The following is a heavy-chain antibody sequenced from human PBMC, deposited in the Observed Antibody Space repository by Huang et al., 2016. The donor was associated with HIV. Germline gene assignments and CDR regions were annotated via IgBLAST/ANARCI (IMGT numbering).Heavy chain of an antibody. D-gene: IGHD6-6*01. CDR1: GDSISSTSSF. CDR3: VRPSARRFWFDP. V-gene: IGHV4-39*01. J-gene: IGHJ5*02. CDR2: IYYSGST. Sequence: QLQLQESGPGLVKPSEPLSLTCTVSGDSISSTSSFWGWIRQPPGKGLGWIGSIYYSGSTFYNPSLKRQVTISVDTSKNQFSMKLIAVSAADTAVYDCVRPSARRFWFDPWGQGTQVTVSS.